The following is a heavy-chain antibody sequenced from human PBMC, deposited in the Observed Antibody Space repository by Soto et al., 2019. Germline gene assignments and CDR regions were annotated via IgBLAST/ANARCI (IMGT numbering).Heavy chain of an antibody. CDR1: GGTLSSFINYP. Sequence: SVKVSCKASGGTLSSFINYPINWVRRAPGQGLEWMGGIVPNVGTVNYAQKFQGRVTITADKSTGTAYMEVSSLRSEDTALYYCARRDTSGFLRYFDNWGQGTRVTV. CDR3: ARRDTSGFLRYFDN. CDR2: IVPNVGTV. D-gene: IGHD3-3*01. J-gene: IGHJ4*02. V-gene: IGHV1-69*06.